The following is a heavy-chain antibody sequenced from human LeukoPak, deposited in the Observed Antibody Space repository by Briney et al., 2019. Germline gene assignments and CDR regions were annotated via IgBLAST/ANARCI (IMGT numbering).Heavy chain of an antibody. Sequence: ASVKVSCKASGYTFTNYAMNWVRQAPGQGLEWMGWINTNTRISTYAQDFTGRFVFSLDTSVGTAYLQISSLKAEDTAVYYCARDTGQIDYWGQGTLVTVSS. D-gene: IGHD4-17*01. CDR1: GYTFTNYA. V-gene: IGHV7-4-1*02. J-gene: IGHJ4*02. CDR2: INTNTRIS. CDR3: ARDTGQIDY.